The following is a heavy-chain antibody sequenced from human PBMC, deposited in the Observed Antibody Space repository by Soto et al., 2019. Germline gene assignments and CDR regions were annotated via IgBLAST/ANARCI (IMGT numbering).Heavy chain of an antibody. CDR2: IYHSGST. Sequence: PSETLSLTCAVSGGSIRSGRYSCTWIRPPAGEGLEGIGYIYHSGSTHYNPSLKSRVTISVDRSKNQFSLKLSSVTAADTAVYYCARGQGGFLEWDDAFDIWGQGTMVTVSS. J-gene: IGHJ3*02. V-gene: IGHV4-30-2*01. CDR3: ARGQGGFLEWDDAFDI. CDR1: GGSIRSGRYS. D-gene: IGHD3-3*01.